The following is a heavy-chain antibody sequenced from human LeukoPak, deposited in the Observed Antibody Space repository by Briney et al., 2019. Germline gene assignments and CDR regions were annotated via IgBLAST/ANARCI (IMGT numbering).Heavy chain of an antibody. CDR3: ARGRNSGSSLDI. J-gene: IGHJ3*02. CDR2: IYPYSGDT. Sequence: ASVKVSCKASGYTFTSYGISWVRQAPGQGLEWMGWIYPYSGDTNYAQNFQGRVTMTRDTSISTAYMELSSLKSDDTAVYYCARGRNSGSSLDIWGQGTMLTVSS. CDR1: GYTFTSYG. D-gene: IGHD6-6*01. V-gene: IGHV1-2*02.